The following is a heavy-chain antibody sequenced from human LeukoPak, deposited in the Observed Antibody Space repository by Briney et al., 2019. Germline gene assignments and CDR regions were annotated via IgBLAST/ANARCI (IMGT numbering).Heavy chain of an antibody. D-gene: IGHD2-15*01. V-gene: IGHV4-39*01. CDR3: ARQTVVAANIDY. CDR1: GGSISSSSYY. J-gene: IGHJ4*02. Sequence: SETLSLTCTVSGGSISSSSYYCDWIRQPPGKGLEWVGSIYYSGSTYYNPSLKSRVTISVDTSKNQFALKLNSVTAADTAVYYCARQTVVAANIDYWGQGTLVTVSS. CDR2: IYYSGST.